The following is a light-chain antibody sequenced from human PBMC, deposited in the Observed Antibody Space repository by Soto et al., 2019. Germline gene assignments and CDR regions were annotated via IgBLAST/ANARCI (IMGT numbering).Light chain of an antibody. CDR2: GAS. J-gene: IGKJ5*01. CDR3: QQYTTWPPIT. CDR1: QSVSSN. V-gene: IGKV3-15*01. Sequence: EIVLTQSPDTLSFSPGERATLSCRASQSVSSNLAWYQQKPGQAPRLLIYGASTRATGIPARFSGSGSGTEFTLTISSLQSEDFAVYYCQQYTTWPPITFAQGTRLEIK.